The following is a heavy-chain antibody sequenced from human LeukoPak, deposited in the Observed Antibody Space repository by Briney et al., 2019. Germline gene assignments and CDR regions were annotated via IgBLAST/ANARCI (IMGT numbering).Heavy chain of an antibody. CDR1: GYTFTTYY. J-gene: IGHJ4*02. D-gene: IGHD3-3*02. V-gene: IGHV1-46*01. Sequence: ASGTVSYTSSGYTFTTYYKHWGRQAAGQGLEWMGIINPSGGSTSYAQKFQGRVTMTRDTSTSTVYMELSSLRSEDTAVYYCARSQSINSLFDYWGQGTLVTVSS. CDR2: INPSGGST. CDR3: ARSQSINSLFDY.